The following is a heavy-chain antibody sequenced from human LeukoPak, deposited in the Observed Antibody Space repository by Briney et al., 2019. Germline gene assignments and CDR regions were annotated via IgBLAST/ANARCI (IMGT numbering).Heavy chain of an antibody. CDR2: IYHSGST. J-gene: IGHJ6*02. Sequence: SETLSLTCAVSGGSISSSNWWSWVRQPPGKGLEWIGEIYHSGSTNYNPSLKSRVTISVDKSKNQFSLKLSSVTAADTAVYYCARVAVEDYYYYGMDVWGQGTTVTVSS. V-gene: IGHV4-4*02. CDR1: GGSISSSNW. CDR3: ARVAVEDYYYYGMDV. D-gene: IGHD6-19*01.